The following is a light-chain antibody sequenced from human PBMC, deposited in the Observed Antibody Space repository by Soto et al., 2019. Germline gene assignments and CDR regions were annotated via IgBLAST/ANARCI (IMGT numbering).Light chain of an antibody. CDR3: CSYACSYTLV. Sequence: QSVLTQPGSVSGSPGQSVTISCTGTSSDVGGYNYVSWYQQHPGKAPKLMIYDVSKRPSGVPDRFSGSKSGNPASLTISGLQAEDEADYYCCSYACSYTLVFGGGTTLTVL. CDR1: SSDVGGYNY. CDR2: DVS. J-gene: IGLJ2*01. V-gene: IGLV2-11*01.